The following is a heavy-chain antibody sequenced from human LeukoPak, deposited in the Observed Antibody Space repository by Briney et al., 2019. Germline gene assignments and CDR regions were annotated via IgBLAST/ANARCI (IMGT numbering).Heavy chain of an antibody. CDR2: IYYSGST. V-gene: IGHV4-39*01. J-gene: IGHJ4*02. D-gene: IGHD4-17*01. CDR3: ATIRNDYGDFRGDY. Sequence: PSETLSLTXTVSGGSISSSSYYWGWIRQPPGKGLEWIGSIYYSGSTYYNPSLKSRVTISVDTSKNQFSLKLSSVTAADTAVYYCATIRNDYGDFRGDYWGQGTLVTVSS. CDR1: GGSISSSSYY.